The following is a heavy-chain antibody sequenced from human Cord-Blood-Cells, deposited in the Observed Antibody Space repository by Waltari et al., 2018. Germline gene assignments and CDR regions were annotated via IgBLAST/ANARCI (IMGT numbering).Heavy chain of an antibody. V-gene: IGHV1-8*01. CDR2: MNPNSGNT. Sequence: QVQLVQSGAEVKKPGASVKVSCKASGYTFTSYDINWVRQATGQGLEWMGWMNPNSGNTGYAQKFQGRVTMTRNTSISTAYMELSSLRSEDTAVYYCARPRNPDPYCSSTSCYRSFMPDDAFDIWGQGTMVTVSS. CDR3: ARPRNPDPYCSSTSCYRSFMPDDAFDI. CDR1: GYTFTSYD. J-gene: IGHJ3*02. D-gene: IGHD2-2*02.